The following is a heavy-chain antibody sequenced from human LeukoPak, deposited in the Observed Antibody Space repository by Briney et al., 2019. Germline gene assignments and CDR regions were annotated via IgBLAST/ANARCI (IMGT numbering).Heavy chain of an antibody. J-gene: IGHJ4*02. D-gene: IGHD2-21*01. CDR2: IYSGGDT. CDR1: GFTVSKNS. V-gene: IGHV3-53*01. CDR3: ANLLYCGRRGGYY. Sequence: AGGSLGLSCAASGFTVSKNSMTWVRQAPGKGLECVSLIYSGGDTFYADSVKGRFTISRDNSKNTVYLQMNSLRADDTAMYYCANLLYCGRRGGYYWAQGTPVT.